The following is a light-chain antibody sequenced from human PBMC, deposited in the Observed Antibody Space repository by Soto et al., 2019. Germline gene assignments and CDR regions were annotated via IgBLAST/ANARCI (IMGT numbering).Light chain of an antibody. CDR1: SSDVGGYNY. J-gene: IGLJ2*01. CDR3: SSYSGSSTLV. Sequence: QSVLTQPASVSGSPGQSITISCTGTSSDVGGYNYVSWYQQHPGKAPKLMIYDVSNRPSGVSNRFSGSKSGNTASLTISGLHADEEADYYCSSYSGSSTLVFGGGTKLTVL. V-gene: IGLV2-14*01. CDR2: DVS.